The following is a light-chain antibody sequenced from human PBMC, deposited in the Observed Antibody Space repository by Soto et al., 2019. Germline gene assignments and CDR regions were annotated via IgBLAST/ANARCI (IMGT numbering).Light chain of an antibody. Sequence: DIQMTQSPSTLSASVGDRVTITCRASQSISDWLAWYQQKPGKAPKLLIYRASSLESGVPSRFSGSGSGTEFTLTISSLQPDDFATYYCQQANSFPLTFGGGTKVDIK. V-gene: IGKV1-5*03. CDR3: QQANSFPLT. CDR2: RAS. CDR1: QSISDW. J-gene: IGKJ4*01.